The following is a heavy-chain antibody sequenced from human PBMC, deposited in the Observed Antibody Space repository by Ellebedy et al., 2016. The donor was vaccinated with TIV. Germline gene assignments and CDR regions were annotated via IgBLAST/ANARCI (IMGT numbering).Heavy chain of an antibody. CDR1: GFTFGSYW. Sequence: GESLKISCTASGFTFGSYWMHWVRQAPGKGLVWVSRISSDGTGTSYADHMQGRFTISRDNAKNTLYLQMNSLRAEDTAVYYCARVECNSISCPGAFDIWGQGTMVTVSS. CDR3: ARVECNSISCPGAFDI. J-gene: IGHJ3*02. V-gene: IGHV3-74*01. CDR2: ISSDGTGT. D-gene: IGHD2-2*01.